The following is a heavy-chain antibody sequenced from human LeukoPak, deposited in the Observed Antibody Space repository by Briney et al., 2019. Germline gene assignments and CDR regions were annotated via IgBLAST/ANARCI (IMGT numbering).Heavy chain of an antibody. Sequence: VASVKVSCKASGYTFTGYYIHWVQQAPGQGLEWMGWINPNSGGTNYAQKFQGRVTMTGDTSISTAYMELSRLRSDDTAVYYCARGQFVENFDYWGQGTLVTVSS. CDR2: INPNSGGT. V-gene: IGHV1-2*02. CDR3: ARGQFVENFDY. D-gene: IGHD3-3*01. J-gene: IGHJ4*02. CDR1: GYTFTGYY.